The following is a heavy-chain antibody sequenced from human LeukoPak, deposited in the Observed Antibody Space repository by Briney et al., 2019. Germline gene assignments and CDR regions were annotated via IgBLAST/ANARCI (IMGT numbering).Heavy chain of an antibody. D-gene: IGHD6-13*01. V-gene: IGHV4-39*01. CDR2: IYYNENT. Sequence: PSETLSLTCTVSGDSITSGTYYWGWIRQPPGKGLEWIGSIYYNENTYYNPSLKSRVTISVDTSKNQFPLKLSSVTAADTAVYYCARHAGGIAAAGTRPFDYWGQGTLVTVSS. CDR1: GDSITSGTYY. J-gene: IGHJ4*02. CDR3: ARHAGGIAAAGTRPFDY.